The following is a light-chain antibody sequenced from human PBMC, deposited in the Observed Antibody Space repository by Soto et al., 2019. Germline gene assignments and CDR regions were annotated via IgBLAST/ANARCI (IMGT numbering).Light chain of an antibody. J-gene: IGLJ2*01. V-gene: IGLV1-47*01. CDR1: RSNIGSNY. Sequence: QSVLTQPPSASGTPGQRVTFSCSGGRSNIGSNYVFWYQQFPGTAPKLLIYRNNQRPSGVPDRFSGSKSGTSASLAISGLRSEDEADYNCTSWDDSLYHVVFGGGTKLTVL. CDR2: RNN. CDR3: TSWDDSLYHVV.